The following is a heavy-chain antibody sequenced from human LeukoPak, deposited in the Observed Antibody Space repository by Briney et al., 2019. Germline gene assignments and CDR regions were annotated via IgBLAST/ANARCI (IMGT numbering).Heavy chain of an antibody. CDR3: ANSEFASGWFDP. J-gene: IGHJ5*02. V-gene: IGHV3-21*01. CDR1: GFTFSSYS. Sequence: PGGSLRLSCAASGFTFSSYSMNWVRQAPGKGLEWVSSISSSSSYIYYADSVKGRFTISRDNAKNSLYLQMNSLRAEDTAVYYCANSEFASGWFDPWGQGTLVSVSS. CDR2: ISSSSSYI. D-gene: IGHD3-10*01.